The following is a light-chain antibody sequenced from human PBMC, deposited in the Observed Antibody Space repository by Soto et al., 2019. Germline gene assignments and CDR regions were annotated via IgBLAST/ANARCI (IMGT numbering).Light chain of an antibody. Sequence: QSALTQPASVSGSPGQSITISCTGTSSDVGSYNLVAWYQQHPGKAPKLMIYEGSKRPSGVSNRFSGSKSGNTASLTISGLQADDEADYYCCSYAGSSTWVFGGGTKLTGL. J-gene: IGLJ3*02. V-gene: IGLV2-23*01. CDR1: SSDVGSYNL. CDR2: EGS. CDR3: CSYAGSSTWV.